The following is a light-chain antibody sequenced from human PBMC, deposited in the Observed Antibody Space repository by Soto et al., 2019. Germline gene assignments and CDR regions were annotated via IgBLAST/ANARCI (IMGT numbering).Light chain of an antibody. J-gene: IGKJ5*01. Sequence: GDMTQAPLSLRVTLGQPASISCRSSQSLVHNDGNTYLSWFLQRPGQSPRRLIYKVSKRESGVPDRFSGSGSGTDFTLKISRVEAEDVGVYYCMKGTHWPPSTFGQGTRVEIK. CDR1: QSLVHNDGNTY. CDR3: MKGTHWPPST. CDR2: KVS. V-gene: IGKV2-30*02.